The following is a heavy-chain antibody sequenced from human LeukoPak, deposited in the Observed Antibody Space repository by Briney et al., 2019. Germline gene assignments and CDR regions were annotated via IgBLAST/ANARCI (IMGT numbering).Heavy chain of an antibody. CDR2: IIPIFGTA. V-gene: IGHV1-69*13. CDR3: AREMIYDSSGYYHPFDY. D-gene: IGHD3-22*01. CDR1: GGTFSSYA. Sequence: SVKVSCKASGGTFSSYAISWVRQAPGQGLEWMGGIIPIFGTANYAQKFQGRVTITADESTSTAYMELSSLRSEDTAVYYCAREMIYDSSGYYHPFDYWGQGTLITVSS. J-gene: IGHJ4*02.